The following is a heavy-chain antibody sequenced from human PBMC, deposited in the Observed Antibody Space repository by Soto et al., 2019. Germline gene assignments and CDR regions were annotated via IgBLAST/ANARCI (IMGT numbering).Heavy chain of an antibody. CDR2: VSKDGSDK. CDR1: GFIFSSFP. V-gene: IGHV3-30-3*01. D-gene: IGHD2-21*02. Sequence: VGSLRLSCAASGFIFSSFPMHWVRQAPGKGLEWVAVVSKDGSDKHYADSVKGRFTISRDNSENTLHLQMNSLRPEDTGVYYCARSYCGDNCALDYWGQGTPVT. CDR3: ARSYCGDNCALDY. J-gene: IGHJ4*02.